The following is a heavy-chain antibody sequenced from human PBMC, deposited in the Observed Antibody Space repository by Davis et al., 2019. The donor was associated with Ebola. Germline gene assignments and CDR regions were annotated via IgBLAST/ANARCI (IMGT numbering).Heavy chain of an antibody. CDR1: GFTFSNAW. CDR2: IKSKTDGGTT. J-gene: IGHJ6*02. V-gene: IGHV3-15*07. Sequence: GGSLRLSCAASGFTFSNAWMNWVRQAPGKGLEWVGRIKSKTDGGTTDYAAPVKGRFTISRDNSKNTLYLQMNSLRAEDTAVYYCAREWGEMATIRPLPEYYYYGMDVWGQGTTVTVSS. D-gene: IGHD5-24*01. CDR3: AREWGEMATIRPLPEYYYYGMDV.